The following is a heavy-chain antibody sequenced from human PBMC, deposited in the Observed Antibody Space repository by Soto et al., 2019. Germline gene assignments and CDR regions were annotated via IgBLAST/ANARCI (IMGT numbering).Heavy chain of an antibody. J-gene: IGHJ3*02. D-gene: IGHD6-13*01. CDR1: GYRFSTYW. CDR2: VYPGDSNT. CDR3: ARPRYSTSWYPFDI. V-gene: IGHV5-51*01. Sequence: LGESLKISCQGSGYRFSTYWIAWVRQMPGKGLEWMGFVYPGDSNTKYSPSFQGQVTISADKSIDTAYLQWNSLKASDSAIYYCARPRYSTSWYPFDIWGQGTMVTVSS.